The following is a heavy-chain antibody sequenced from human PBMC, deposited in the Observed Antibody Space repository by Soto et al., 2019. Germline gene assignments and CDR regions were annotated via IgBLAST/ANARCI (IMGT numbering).Heavy chain of an antibody. CDR1: GGSLSNCG. D-gene: IGHD3-22*01. V-gene: IGHV1-69*12. CDR2: TIPVFGTP. CDR3: ARGDATKIVVTTYYAMDV. Sequence: QVQLVQSGAEVKKPGSSVKVSCTASGGSLSNCGISWVRQAPGQGLEWMGATIPVFGTPNYAQQFQTRVTINADESTTTVYMEVRSLTSEDTAVYYCARGDATKIVVTTYYAMDVWGQWTKVTVSS. J-gene: IGHJ6*02.